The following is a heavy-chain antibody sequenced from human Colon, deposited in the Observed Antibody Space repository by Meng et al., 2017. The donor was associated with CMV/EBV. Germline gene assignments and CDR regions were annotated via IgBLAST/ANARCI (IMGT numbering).Heavy chain of an antibody. CDR1: GFTFADHA. J-gene: IGHJ6*02. Sequence: SLKISCAASGFTFADHAMHWVRQVPGKGLEWVAVINWNSGNIGYADSVKGRFTISRDNAKNSPYLQMNSLRAEDTALYYCAKDKGVGYARGGMDGWGQGTTVTVSS. V-gene: IGHV3-9*01. D-gene: IGHD3-16*01. CDR3: AKDKGVGYARGGMDG. CDR2: INWNSGNI.